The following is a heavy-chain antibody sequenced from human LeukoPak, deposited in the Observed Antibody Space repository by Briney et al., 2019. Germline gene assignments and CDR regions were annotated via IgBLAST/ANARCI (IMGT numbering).Heavy chain of an antibody. CDR1: GGSISNYY. V-gene: IGHV4-59*08. CDR3: ARLLAARPTDAFDI. J-gene: IGHJ3*02. Sequence: SETLSLTCSVSGGSISNYYWSWIRQAPGKGLEWIGYIYFSGSTNYNPSLKSRVTISVDMAKNQFSLKMTSVTAADTAVYYCARLLAARPTDAFDIWGQGTMVTVSS. D-gene: IGHD6-6*01. CDR2: IYFSGST.